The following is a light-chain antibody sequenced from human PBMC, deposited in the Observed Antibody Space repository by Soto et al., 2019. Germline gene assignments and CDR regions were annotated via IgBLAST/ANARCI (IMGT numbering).Light chain of an antibody. CDR3: QQYAGSPLT. CDR2: KTS. J-gene: IGKJ4*01. Sequence: EVVMTQSPATVSVSPGERTTLSCRASQSIGTNFVWYQQKPGQAPRLLISKTSTSATGVPARFSGSGSGNEFTLTISSLQSEDTAVYYRQQYAGSPLTFGGGTKVDIK. V-gene: IGKV3-15*01. CDR1: QSIGTN.